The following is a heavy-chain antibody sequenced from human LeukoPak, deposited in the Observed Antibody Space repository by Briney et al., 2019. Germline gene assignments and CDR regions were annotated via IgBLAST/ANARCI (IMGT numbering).Heavy chain of an antibody. J-gene: IGHJ4*02. Sequence: GGSLRLSCAASGFTFSSYAMSWVRQAPGKGLEWVSAISGSGGSTYYADSVKGRFTISRDNSKNTLYLQVNSLRAEDTAVYYCAKDSFYGGNSDYFDYWGQGNLVTVSS. CDR2: ISGSGGST. D-gene: IGHD4-23*01. CDR1: GFTFSSYA. V-gene: IGHV3-23*01. CDR3: AKDSFYGGNSDYFDY.